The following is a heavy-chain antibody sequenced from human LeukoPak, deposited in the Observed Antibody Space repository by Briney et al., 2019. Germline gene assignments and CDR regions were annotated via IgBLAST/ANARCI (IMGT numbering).Heavy chain of an antibody. CDR2: ISSGGST. CDR1: GFTFSSYG. J-gene: IGHJ4*02. D-gene: IGHD3-10*01. Sequence: PGGSLRLSCAASGFTFSSYGMSWVRQAPGKGLEWVSAISSGGSTYYADSVKGRFTISRDNSKNTLYLQMNSLRAEDTALYYCAKDISHLYGSGSSLDYWGQGTLVTVSS. V-gene: IGHV3-23*01. CDR3: AKDISHLYGSGSSLDY.